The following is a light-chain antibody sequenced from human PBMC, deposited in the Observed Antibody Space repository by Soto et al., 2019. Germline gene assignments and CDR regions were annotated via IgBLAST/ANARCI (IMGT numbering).Light chain of an antibody. CDR1: QTVTNN. CDR2: GAS. V-gene: IGKV3-15*01. J-gene: IGKJ2*01. CDR3: QQKHNRPSHN. Sequence: EIVMTQSPATLSVSPGERAILSCSASQTVTNNLAWYQQKPGQAPRLLIYGASTRVTGIPAKFSGSGSVTECPLTISSLQSEDYAVYSYQQKHNRPSHNFGQPTHVEIK.